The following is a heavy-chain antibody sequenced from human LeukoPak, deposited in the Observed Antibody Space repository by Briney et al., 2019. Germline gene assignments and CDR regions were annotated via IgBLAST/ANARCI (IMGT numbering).Heavy chain of an antibody. CDR3: AKDFGDFDS. V-gene: IGHV3-23*01. D-gene: IGHD3-10*01. CDR1: GFTFSSYG. J-gene: IGHJ4*01. CDR2: ISGLSGRT. Sequence: GGSLRLSCAASGFTFSSYGMHWVRQAPGKGLEWVSSISGLSGRTYYADSVKGRVTISRDNSKNALSLQMNSLRAEDTAVYYCAKDFGDFDSWGHGTLVTVSS.